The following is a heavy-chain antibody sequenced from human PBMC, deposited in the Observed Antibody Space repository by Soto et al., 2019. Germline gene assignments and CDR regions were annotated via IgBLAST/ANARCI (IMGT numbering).Heavy chain of an antibody. J-gene: IGHJ6*01. D-gene: IGHD5-12*01. V-gene: IGHV3-33*08. CDR1: GFTFRNFG. Sequence: QVRLVESGGGVVQPGRSLRLSCSASGFTFRNFGFHWVRQAPGKGLEWVALIWYDGSNKYYAESLKGRVSISRDNSKNTLYLEMKSLRFEDKAVYYCARDGDIQGGPPPKNYAMDVW. CDR3: ARDGDIQGGPPPKNYAMDV. CDR2: IWYDGSNK.